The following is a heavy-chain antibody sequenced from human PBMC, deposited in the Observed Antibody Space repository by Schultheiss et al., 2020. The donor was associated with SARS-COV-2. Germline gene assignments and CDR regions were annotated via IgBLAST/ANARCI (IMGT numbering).Heavy chain of an antibody. V-gene: IGHV4-61*01. J-gene: IGHJ4*02. CDR3: ARFPYCSGGSCYYFDY. Sequence: SETLSLTCAVSGGSISSSKWWSWIRQPPGKGLEWVGYIYYSGSTNYNPSLKSRVTISVDTSKNQFSLKLSSVTAADTAVYYCARFPYCSGGSCYYFDYWGQGTLVTVSS. CDR2: IYYSGST. D-gene: IGHD2-15*01. CDR1: GGSISSSKW.